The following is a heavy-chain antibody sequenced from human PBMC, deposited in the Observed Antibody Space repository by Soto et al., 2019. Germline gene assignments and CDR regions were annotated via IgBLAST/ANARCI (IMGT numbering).Heavy chain of an antibody. D-gene: IGHD6-13*01. J-gene: IGHJ5*02. CDR2: INSDGSST. CDR1: GFTFSSNW. V-gene: IGHV3-74*01. CDR3: AGDHYSSSSS. Sequence: EVQLVESGGGLVQPGGSLRLSCASSGFTFSSNWMHWVRQAPGKGLVWVSRINSDGSSTSYADSVKGRFTISRDNAKNTLDLPMNSLRPEDTAVYYCAGDHYSSSSSWGQGTLVTVSS.